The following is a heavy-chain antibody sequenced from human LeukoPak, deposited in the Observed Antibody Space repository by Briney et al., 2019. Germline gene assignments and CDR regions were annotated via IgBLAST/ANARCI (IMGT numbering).Heavy chain of an antibody. CDR3: ARYGKPGVVDTIDV. Sequence: ASVKVSCKASGYTFTGYYVHWVRQAPGQGRDWMGWINPNSGDTHYAQNFQGRVTMTRDTSISTAYLELRGLTSDDTAVYYCARYGKPGVVDTIDVWGEGTLVTVSS. CDR1: GYTFTGYY. V-gene: IGHV1-2*02. J-gene: IGHJ3*01. CDR2: INPNSGDT. D-gene: IGHD2-15*01.